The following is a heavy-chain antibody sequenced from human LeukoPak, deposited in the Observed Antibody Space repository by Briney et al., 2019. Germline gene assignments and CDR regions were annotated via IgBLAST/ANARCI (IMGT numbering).Heavy chain of an antibody. CDR3: ARDPSSGWY. J-gene: IGHJ4*02. Sequence: GGSLRLSCAASGFDFSTQWMSWVRQAPGKGLEWVANIKQDGSEKYYVDSVKGRFTISRDNAKNSLYLQMNSLRAEDTAVYYCARDPSSGWYWGQGTLVTVSS. V-gene: IGHV3-7*01. CDR1: GFDFSTQW. CDR2: IKQDGSEK. D-gene: IGHD6-19*01.